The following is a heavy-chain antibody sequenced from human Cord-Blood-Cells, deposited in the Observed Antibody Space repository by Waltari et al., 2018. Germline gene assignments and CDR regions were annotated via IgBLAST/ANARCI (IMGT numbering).Heavy chain of an antibody. V-gene: IGHV5-51*01. D-gene: IGHD1-1*01. Sequence: EVQLVQSGAEVKKPGESLKISCKGSGYSFTSYWLGWVRQMPGKGLEWMGIIYPGDAETRYSPSFQDEVTLAADQSISTAYLQWSSLKASDTAMYYCARTTTGTSVDDWGQGTLVTVSS. CDR1: GYSFTSYW. CDR2: IYPGDAET. CDR3: ARTTTGTSVDD. J-gene: IGHJ4*02.